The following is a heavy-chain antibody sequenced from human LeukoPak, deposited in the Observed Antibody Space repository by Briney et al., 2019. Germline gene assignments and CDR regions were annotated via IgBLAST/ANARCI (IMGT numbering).Heavy chain of an antibody. D-gene: IGHD6-13*01. J-gene: IGHJ6*02. CDR2: MNPNSGNT. CDR1: GYTFTSYD. V-gene: IGHV1-8*01. CDR3: ARVSSSWYYYYYGMDV. Sequence: ASVKVPCKASGYTFTSYDINWVRQATGQGLEWMGSMNPNSGNTGYAQKFQGRVTMTRNTSISTAYMELSSLRSEDTAVYYCARVSSSWYYYYYGMDVWGQGTTVTVSS.